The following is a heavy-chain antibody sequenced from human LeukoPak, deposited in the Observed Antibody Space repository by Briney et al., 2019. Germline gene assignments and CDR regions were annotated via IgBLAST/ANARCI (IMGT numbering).Heavy chain of an antibody. V-gene: IGHV4-4*07. Sequence: KPSETLSLTCTVSGGSISSYYWSWIRQPAGKGLEWIGRIYISESTNYNPSLKSRVTMSVDTSKNQFSLKLSSVTAADTAVYYCASRNLYSGSYYGREHSYYFDYWGQGTLVTVSS. CDR1: GGSISSYY. J-gene: IGHJ4*02. CDR3: ASRNLYSGSYYGREHSYYFDY. D-gene: IGHD1-26*01. CDR2: IYISEST.